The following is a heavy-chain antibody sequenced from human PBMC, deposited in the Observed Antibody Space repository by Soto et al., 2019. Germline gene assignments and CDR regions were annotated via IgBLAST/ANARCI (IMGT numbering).Heavy chain of an antibody. CDR2: INPNSGGT. CDR3: ARDLPYSSGFDI. Sequence: ASVKVSCKASGYTFTGYYMDWVRQAPGQGLEWMGWINPNSGGTNYAQKFQGWVTMTRDTSISTAYMELSRLRSDDTAVYYCARDLPYSSGFDIWGQGTMVTVSS. CDR1: GYTFTGYY. J-gene: IGHJ3*02. V-gene: IGHV1-2*04. D-gene: IGHD6-19*01.